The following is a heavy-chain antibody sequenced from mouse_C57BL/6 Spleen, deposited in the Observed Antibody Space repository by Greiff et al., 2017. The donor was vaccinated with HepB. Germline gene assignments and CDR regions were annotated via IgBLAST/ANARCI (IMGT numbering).Heavy chain of an antibody. Sequence: EVMLVESGGGLVKPGGSLKLSCAASGFTFSSYAMSWVRQTPEKRLEWVATISDGGSYTYYPDNVKGRFTISRDNAKNNLYLQMSHLKSEDTAMYYCARDDGYLYYFDYWGQGPTLTVSS. CDR3: ARDDGYLYYFDY. CDR2: ISDGGSYT. CDR1: GFTFSSYA. D-gene: IGHD2-3*01. J-gene: IGHJ2*01. V-gene: IGHV5-4*03.